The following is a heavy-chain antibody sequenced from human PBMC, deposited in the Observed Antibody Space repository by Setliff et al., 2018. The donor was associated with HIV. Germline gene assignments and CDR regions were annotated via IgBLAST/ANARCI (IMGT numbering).Heavy chain of an antibody. CDR2: TSHSGDT. D-gene: IGHD1-1*01. V-gene: IGHV4-34*01. J-gene: IGHJ4*02. CDR3: SNWNTTVDADS. CDR1: GGPLSGHY. Sequence: PSETLSLTCAVYGGPLSGHYWSWIRQPPGQGLEWIGETSHSGDTNYIPSLKSRVTMSLDTSKNQFSLDLNSVTAADTAVYYCSNWNTTVDADSWGQGTLVTVSS.